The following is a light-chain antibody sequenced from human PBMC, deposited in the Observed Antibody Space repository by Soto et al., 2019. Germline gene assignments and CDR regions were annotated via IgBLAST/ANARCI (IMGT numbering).Light chain of an antibody. CDR3: QQRSNWPT. V-gene: IGKV3-11*01. J-gene: IGKJ1*01. CDR2: DAS. CDR1: QSVSSY. Sequence: EIVLTQSPATLSLSPGERATLSCRASQSVSSYLAWYQQQPGQAPRLLIYDASNKATGIPARFSGSGSGTDFPLTISSLQPEDFAVYYCQQRSNWPTFGQGTKVDIK.